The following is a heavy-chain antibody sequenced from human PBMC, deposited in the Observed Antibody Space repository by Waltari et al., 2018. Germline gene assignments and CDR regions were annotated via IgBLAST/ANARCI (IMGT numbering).Heavy chain of an antibody. J-gene: IGHJ4*02. V-gene: IGHV4-39*07. Sequence: QLQLQESGPGLVKPSETLSLTCTVSGGSISSSSYYWVWIRQPPGKGLEWIGSIYYSGSTYYNPSLKSRVTISVDTSKNQFSLKLSSVTAADTAVYYCAREVWSGYYWSRWGQGTLVTVSS. CDR1: GGSISSSSYY. D-gene: IGHD3-3*01. CDR2: IYYSGST. CDR3: AREVWSGYYWSR.